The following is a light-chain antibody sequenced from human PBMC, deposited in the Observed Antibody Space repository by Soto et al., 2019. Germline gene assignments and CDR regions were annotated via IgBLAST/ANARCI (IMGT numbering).Light chain of an antibody. Sequence: ELVLTQSPGTLSLSPGERATLSCRASQSLSSTYLAWYQQKPGQAPRLLIYGASSRAIGIPDRFSGSGSGTDFTLTIGRLEPEDFAVYYCQQYSNSPLTFGGGTKVEIK. CDR2: GAS. CDR3: QQYSNSPLT. V-gene: IGKV3-20*01. CDR1: QSLSSTY. J-gene: IGKJ4*01.